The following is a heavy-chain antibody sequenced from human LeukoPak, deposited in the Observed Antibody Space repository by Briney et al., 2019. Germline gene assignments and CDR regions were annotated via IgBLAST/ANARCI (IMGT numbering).Heavy chain of an antibody. V-gene: IGHV1-46*01. CDR1: GYTFTSYY. CDR3: ARAITMVRAPTGVAYNWFDP. Sequence: RASVKVSCKASGYTFTSYYMHWVRQAPGQGLEWMGIINPSGGSTSYAQKFQGRVTMTRDTSTSTVYMELSSLRSEGTAVYYCARAITMVRAPTGVAYNWFDPWGQGTLVTVSS. J-gene: IGHJ5*02. CDR2: INPSGGST. D-gene: IGHD3-10*01.